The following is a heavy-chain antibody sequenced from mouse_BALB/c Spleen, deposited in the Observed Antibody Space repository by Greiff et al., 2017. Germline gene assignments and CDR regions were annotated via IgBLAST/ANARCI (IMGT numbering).Heavy chain of an antibody. Sequence: VQLQESGAELVKPGASVKLSCKASGYTFTSYYMYWVKQRPGQGLEWIGEINPSNGGTNFNEKFKGKATLTVDTSSSTAYMQLSSLTSEDTAVYFCARKGYGNYELAYWGQGTLVTVSA. CDR3: ARKGYGNYELAY. CDR2: INPSNGGT. D-gene: IGHD2-10*02. CDR1: GYTFTSYY. V-gene: IGHV1-53*01. J-gene: IGHJ3*01.